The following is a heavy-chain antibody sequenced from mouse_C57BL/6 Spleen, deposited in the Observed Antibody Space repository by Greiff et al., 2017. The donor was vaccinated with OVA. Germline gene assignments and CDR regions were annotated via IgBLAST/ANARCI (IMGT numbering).Heavy chain of an antibody. J-gene: IGHJ1*03. CDR3: AREDGYYWYFDV. Sequence: DVQLQESGPGLVKPSQSLSLTCSVTGYSITSGYYWNWIRQFPGNKLEWMGYISYDGSNNYNPSLKNRISITRDTSKNQFFLQLNSVTTEDTATYYCAREDGYYWYFDVWGTGTTVTVSS. CDR2: ISYDGSN. V-gene: IGHV3-6*01. CDR1: GYSITSGYY. D-gene: IGHD2-3*01.